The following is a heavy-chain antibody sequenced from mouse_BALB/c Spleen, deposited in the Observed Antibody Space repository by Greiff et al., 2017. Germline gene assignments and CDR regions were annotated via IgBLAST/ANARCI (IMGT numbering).Heavy chain of an antibody. J-gene: IGHJ3*01. CDR3: ARDGSSPAWFAY. CDR2: ISNGGGST. Sequence: EVHLVESGGGLVKPGGSLKLSCAASGFTFSSYAMSWVRQTPEKRLEWVAYISNGGGSTYYPDTVKGRFTISRDNAKNTLYLQMSSLKSEDTAMYYCARDGSSPAWFAYWGQGTLVTVSA. CDR1: GFTFSSYA. D-gene: IGHD1-1*01. V-gene: IGHV5-12-2*01.